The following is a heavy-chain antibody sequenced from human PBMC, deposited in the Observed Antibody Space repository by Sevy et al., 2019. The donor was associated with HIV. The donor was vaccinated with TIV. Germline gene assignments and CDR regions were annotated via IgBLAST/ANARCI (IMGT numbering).Heavy chain of an antibody. CDR1: GDSLSSNDYY. V-gene: IGHV4-39*02. J-gene: IGHJ4*02. CDR2: IYYSGST. CDR3: AREGPRIAQFDY. D-gene: IGHD6-13*01. Sequence: SETLSLTCTVSGDSLSSNDYYWAWIRQPPGKGLDWIGSIYYSGSTYYNPSLKSRATISVDTSKNQFSLKLRSVTAADTAVYYCAREGPRIAQFDYWGQGTLVTVSS.